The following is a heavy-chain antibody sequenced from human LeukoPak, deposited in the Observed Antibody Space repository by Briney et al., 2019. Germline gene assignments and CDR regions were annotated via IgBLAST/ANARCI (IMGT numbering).Heavy chain of an antibody. CDR2: IYYSGST. CDR1: GGSVSSGSYY. CDR3: ARGRWTDVARGSYYFDY. Sequence: SETLSLTCTVSGGSVSSGSYYWSWIRQPPGKGLEWIGYIYYSGSTNYNPSLKSRVTISVDTSKNQFSLKLSSVTAADTAVYYCARGRWTDVARGSYYFDYWGQGTLVSVSS. D-gene: IGHD3-10*01. J-gene: IGHJ4*02. V-gene: IGHV4-61*01.